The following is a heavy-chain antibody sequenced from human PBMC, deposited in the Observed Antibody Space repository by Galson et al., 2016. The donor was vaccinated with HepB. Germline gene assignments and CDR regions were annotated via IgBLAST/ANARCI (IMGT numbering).Heavy chain of an antibody. J-gene: IGHJ5*02. D-gene: IGHD6-25*01. Sequence: SLRLSCAASGFTFSAYWMHWVRQAPGKGLVWVSRVSNDGLRTTYADSVNGRFTISRDSARTTLHLQMNSLRVEDTAVYYCARSRPGSNWFDPWGQGTLVTVAS. V-gene: IGHV3-74*01. CDR2: VSNDGLRT. CDR3: ARSRPGSNWFDP. CDR1: GFTFSAYW.